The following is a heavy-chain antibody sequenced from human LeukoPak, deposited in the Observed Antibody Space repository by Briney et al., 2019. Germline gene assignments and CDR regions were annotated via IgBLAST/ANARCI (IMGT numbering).Heavy chain of an antibody. CDR2: IYSDCST. CDR1: GFTDSSNY. V-gene: IGHV3-66*01. D-gene: IGHD4-17*01. CDR3: ARTAKSTVTTHFDY. J-gene: IGHJ4*02. Sequence: PGGSLRLACAASGFTDSSNYISWVRQAPGKGLEWVSVIYSDCSTYYADSVKGRFTISRDNYKNTLYLQMNSLRAEDTAVYYCARTAKSTVTTHFDYWGQGNLVTVSS.